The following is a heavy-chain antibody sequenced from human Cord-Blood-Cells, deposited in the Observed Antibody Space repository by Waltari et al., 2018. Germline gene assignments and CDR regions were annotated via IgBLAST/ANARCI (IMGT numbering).Heavy chain of an antibody. CDR2: IYYSGST. V-gene: IGHV4-39*01. D-gene: IGHD3-22*01. J-gene: IGHJ4*02. CDR1: GGSISSSSYY. CDR3: VHYDFTRGDYFDY. Sequence: QLQLQESGPGLVKPSETLSLTCTVSGGSISSSSYYWGWIRQPPGKGLEWIGSIYYSGSTYHTPSLKSRGTRSVDTSKNQFSLKLSSVTAADTAVYYCVHYDFTRGDYFDYWGQRTLVTVSS.